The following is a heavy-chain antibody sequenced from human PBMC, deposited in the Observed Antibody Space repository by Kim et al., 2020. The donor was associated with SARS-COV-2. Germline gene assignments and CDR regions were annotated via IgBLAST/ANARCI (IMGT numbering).Heavy chain of an antibody. J-gene: IGHJ3*02. CDR2: GGRT. Sequence: GGRTSYAQKFQGRVTMTRDTSTRTVYMELSSLRSEDTAVYYCARGNAFDIWGQGTMVTVSS. CDR3: ARGNAFDI. V-gene: IGHV1-46*01.